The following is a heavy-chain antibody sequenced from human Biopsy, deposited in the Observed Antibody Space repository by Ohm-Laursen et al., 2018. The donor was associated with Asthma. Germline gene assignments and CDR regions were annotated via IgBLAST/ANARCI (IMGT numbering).Heavy chain of an antibody. J-gene: IGHJ4*02. CDR3: VRHQYSSSWSTFDY. CDR2: MYHSGSP. D-gene: IGHD3-22*01. V-gene: IGHV4-39*01. CDR1: GGSITSSSYY. Sequence: SDTLSLTCPVSGGSITSSSYYWGWTRQPPGKGMEWIGSMYHSGSPYYHPSLKSRATISVDTSKNQLSLKMSSVTAADTAVYFCVRHQYSSSWSTFDYWGQGALVTVSS.